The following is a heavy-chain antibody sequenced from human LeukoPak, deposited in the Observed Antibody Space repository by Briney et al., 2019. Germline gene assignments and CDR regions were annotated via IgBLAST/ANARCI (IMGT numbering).Heavy chain of an antibody. CDR1: GYTFTSYD. CDR3: ARWITMVRGVTNDAFDI. J-gene: IGHJ3*02. D-gene: IGHD3-10*01. Sequence: ASVKVSCKASGYTFTSYDINWVRQATGQGLEWMGWMNPNSGSTGYAQKFQGRVTMTRNTSISTAYMELSSLRSEDTAVYYCARWITMVRGVTNDAFDIWGQGTMVTVSS. V-gene: IGHV1-8*01. CDR2: MNPNSGST.